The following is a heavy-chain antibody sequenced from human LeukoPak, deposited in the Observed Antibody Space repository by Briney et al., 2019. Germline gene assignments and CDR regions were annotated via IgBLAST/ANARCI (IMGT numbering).Heavy chain of an antibody. D-gene: IGHD2-21*01. CDR3: ARELSQIVWGGLDY. V-gene: IGHV3-33*05. CDR1: GFIFSHYG. J-gene: IGHJ4*02. CDR2: IQNDASTR. Sequence: GGSLRLSCTTSGFIFSHYGMHWVRQAPGKGLEWVAVIQNDASTRNYVDSVKGRFTISRDNSENTVFLQMDSLRVEDTAVYYCARELSQIVWGGLDYGGQGTLVSVSS.